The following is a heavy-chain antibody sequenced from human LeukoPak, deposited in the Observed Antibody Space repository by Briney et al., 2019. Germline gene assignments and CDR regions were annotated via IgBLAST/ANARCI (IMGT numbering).Heavy chain of an antibody. CDR2: IYYSGST. Sequence: SETLSLTCTVSGGSISSGGYYWICIRQHPGKGLEWIGYIYYSGSTYYNPSLESRVNISVDTCKSQFSLKLISVTGAETAVYYCARNGYSGYVDYWGQGTLVTVSS. CDR3: ARNGYSGYVDY. D-gene: IGHD1-26*01. V-gene: IGHV4-31*03. J-gene: IGHJ4*02. CDR1: GGSISSGGYY.